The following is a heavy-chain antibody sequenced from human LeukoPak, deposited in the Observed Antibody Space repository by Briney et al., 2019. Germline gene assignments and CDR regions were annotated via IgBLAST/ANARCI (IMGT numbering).Heavy chain of an antibody. V-gene: IGHV3-23*01. CDR2: NASNGRNT. Sequence: PGRSLRPSCAASGFTSSGYSMAWVRPAPEGGLEWVSLNASNGRNTCYADSMMGRFTISRDNTKITLYLQMKTLRAEDASVYYCAKGTPSRSSSWDRWGQGTLVIVST. J-gene: IGHJ4*02. CDR3: AKGTPSRSSSWDR. D-gene: IGHD6-13*01. CDR1: GFTSSGYS.